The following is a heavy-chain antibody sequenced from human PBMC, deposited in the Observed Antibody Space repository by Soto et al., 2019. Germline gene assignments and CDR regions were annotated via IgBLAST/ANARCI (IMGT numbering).Heavy chain of an antibody. D-gene: IGHD2-2*01. V-gene: IGHV3-30*18. Sequence: GGSLRLSCAASGFTFNAFVMHWVGPSPGKGLEWVAVISYDGSDKYYSDSVRGRFTISRDNSMNTLYLQMNSLRTEDTAVYYCAKSPNFYCSSYHCYKYYFDYWGQGTLVTVSS. CDR1: GFTFNAFV. CDR3: AKSPNFYCSSYHCYKYYFDY. J-gene: IGHJ4*02. CDR2: ISYDGSDK.